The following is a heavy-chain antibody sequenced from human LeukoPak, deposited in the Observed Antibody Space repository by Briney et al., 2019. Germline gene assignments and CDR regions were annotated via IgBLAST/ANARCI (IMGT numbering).Heavy chain of an antibody. Sequence: GGSLRLSCAASGFTSSSYWMSWVRQAPGKGLEWVANIKQDGSEKYYVDSVKGRFTISRDNAKNSLYLQMNSLRAEDTAVYYCASIPLMGRRWYYFDYWGQGTLVTVSS. D-gene: IGHD5-24*01. V-gene: IGHV3-7*01. J-gene: IGHJ4*02. CDR2: IKQDGSEK. CDR3: ASIPLMGRRWYYFDY. CDR1: GFTSSSYW.